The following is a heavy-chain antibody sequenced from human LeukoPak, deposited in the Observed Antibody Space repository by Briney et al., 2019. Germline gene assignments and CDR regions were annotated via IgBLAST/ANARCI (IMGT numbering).Heavy chain of an antibody. Sequence: GASVKVSCKASGYTFTSYYMHWVRQAPGQGLEWMGIINPSGGSTSYAQKFQGRVAMTRDTSINTAYLDLYSLRSDDTAVYYCARGYSPSVRTTGNDYWGQGTLVTVSS. V-gene: IGHV1-46*01. J-gene: IGHJ4*02. CDR3: ARGYSPSVRTTGNDY. CDR1: GYTFTSYY. CDR2: INPSGGST. D-gene: IGHD1-1*01.